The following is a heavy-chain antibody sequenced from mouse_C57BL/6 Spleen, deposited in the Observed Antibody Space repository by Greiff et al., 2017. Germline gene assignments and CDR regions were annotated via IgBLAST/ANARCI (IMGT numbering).Heavy chain of an antibody. CDR2: LNPNNGGT. J-gene: IGHJ3*01. D-gene: IGHD2-4*01. CDR3: ARAIYDYDDGAWFAY. V-gene: IGHV1-26*01. CDR1: GYTFTDYY. Sequence: EVQLQQSGPELVKPGASVKISCKASGYTFTDYYMNWVKQSHGKSLEWIGDLNPNNGGTSYNQKFKGKATLTVDKSSSTAYMELRSLTSEDSAVYYCARAIYDYDDGAWFAYWGQGTLVTVSA.